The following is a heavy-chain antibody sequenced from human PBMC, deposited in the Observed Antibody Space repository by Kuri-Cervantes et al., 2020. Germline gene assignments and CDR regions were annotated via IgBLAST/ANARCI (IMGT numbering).Heavy chain of an antibody. CDR2: ISYDGSNK. Sequence: LSLTCAASGFTFSSYGMHWVRQAPGKGLEWVAVISYDGSNKYYADSVKGRFTISRDNAKNSLYLQMNSLRAEDTAVYYCARDLGVVLEWRDAFDIWGQGTMVTVSS. D-gene: IGHD3-3*01. CDR3: ARDLGVVLEWRDAFDI. CDR1: GFTFSSYG. J-gene: IGHJ3*02. V-gene: IGHV3-30*03.